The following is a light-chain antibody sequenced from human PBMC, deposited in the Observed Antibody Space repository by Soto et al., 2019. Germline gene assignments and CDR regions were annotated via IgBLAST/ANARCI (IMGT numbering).Light chain of an antibody. V-gene: IGKV3-20*01. Sequence: EIVLTQSPGTLSLSPGERATLSCRASQSVGSSLSWYQQKPGQAPRLLFYGASNRATAIPDRFSGSGFGTDFTLTITRLEPEDFAVYCCQQYGDSPQPFGPGTKGEI. CDR3: QQYGDSPQP. CDR2: GAS. J-gene: IGKJ1*01. CDR1: QSVGSS.